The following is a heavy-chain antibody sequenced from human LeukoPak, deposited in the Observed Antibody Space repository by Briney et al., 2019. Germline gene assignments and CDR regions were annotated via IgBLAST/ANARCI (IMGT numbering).Heavy chain of an antibody. CDR3: ARIVGASGYESL. J-gene: IGHJ2*01. CDR2: INHSGST. V-gene: IGHV4-34*01. Sequence: SETLSLTCAVSGGAFSGYYWSWIRQPPGKGLEWIGEINHSGSTNYNPSLKSRVTLSVDTSKNQFSLKLSSVTAADTAVYYCARIVGASGYESLGGRGTRVTVSS. D-gene: IGHD5-12*01. CDR1: GGAFSGYY.